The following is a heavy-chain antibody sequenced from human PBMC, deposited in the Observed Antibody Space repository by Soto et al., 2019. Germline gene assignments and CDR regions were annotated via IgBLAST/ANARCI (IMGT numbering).Heavy chain of an antibody. CDR3: ARSYSSFLDY. CDR2: IYYSGST. Sequence: QLQLQESGPGLVKPSETLSLTCTVSGGSISSSSYYWGWIRRPPGKGLEWIGSIYYSGSTYYNPSLKSRVTISVDTSKNQFSLKLSSVTAADTAVYYCARSYSSFLDYWGQGTLVTVSS. V-gene: IGHV4-39*01. CDR1: GGSISSSSYY. D-gene: IGHD6-6*01. J-gene: IGHJ4*02.